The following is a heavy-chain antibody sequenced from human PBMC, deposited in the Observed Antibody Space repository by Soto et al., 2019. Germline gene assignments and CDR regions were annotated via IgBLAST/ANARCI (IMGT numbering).Heavy chain of an antibody. CDR3: ARGSFGTADV. D-gene: IGHD1-26*01. J-gene: IGHJ6*02. CDR2: ISGDGDKK. V-gene: IGHV3-30-3*01. CDR1: GFNFRAHD. Sequence: GGSLRLSCTASGFNFRAHDVHWVRQGPGKGLVWVTLISGDGDKKYYTDSVRGRYTVSRDNSKNTLYLQMDDLRSEDTAVFYCARGSFGTADVWGQGXTVTVSS.